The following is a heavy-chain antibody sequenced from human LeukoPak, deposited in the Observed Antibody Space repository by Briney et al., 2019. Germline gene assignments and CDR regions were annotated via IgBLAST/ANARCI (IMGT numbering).Heavy chain of an antibody. CDR2: IYTSGST. CDR3: ARDVWYCSSTSCYTWNHDAFDI. CDR1: GGSISSYY. V-gene: IGHV4-4*07. D-gene: IGHD2-2*02. J-gene: IGHJ3*02. Sequence: PSETLSLTCTVSGGSISSYYWSWIRQPAGKGLEWIGRIYTSGSTNYNPSLKSRVTMSVDTSKNQFSLKLSSVTAADTAVYYCARDVWYCSSTSCYTWNHDAFDIWGQGTMVTVSS.